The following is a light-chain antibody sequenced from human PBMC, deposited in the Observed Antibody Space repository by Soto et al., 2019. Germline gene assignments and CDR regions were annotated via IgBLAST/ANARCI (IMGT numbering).Light chain of an antibody. CDR2: SNN. CDR1: SSNIGSNT. V-gene: IGLV1-44*01. CDR3: AAWDDRLNGYV. J-gene: IGLJ1*01. Sequence: QSVLTQPPSASVTPGQRVTISCSGSSSNIGSNTVNWYQQLPGTAPKLLIYSNNQRPSGVPDRFSGSKSGTSASLAISGLQSEDEADYYCAAWDDRLNGYVFGTATKVTVL.